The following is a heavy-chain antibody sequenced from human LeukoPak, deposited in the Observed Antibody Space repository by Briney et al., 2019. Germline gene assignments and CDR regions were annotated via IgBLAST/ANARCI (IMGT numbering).Heavy chain of an antibody. CDR2: NHPDSGGT. D-gene: IGHD3-16*01. V-gene: IGHV1-2*02. CDR1: GYTFTSYD. Sequence: GASVKVSCKASGYTFTSYDINWVRQAPGQGLEWMGWNHPDSGGTNFAEKFQGRVTMTRDTSASTAYMELNNLRSDDTAVYYCTRGAFGGLHDHWGQGTLVTVSS. J-gene: IGHJ5*02. CDR3: TRGAFGGLHDH.